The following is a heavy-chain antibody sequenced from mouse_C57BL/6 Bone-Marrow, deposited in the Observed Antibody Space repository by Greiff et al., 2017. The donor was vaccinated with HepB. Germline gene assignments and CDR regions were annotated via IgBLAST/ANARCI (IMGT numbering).Heavy chain of an antibody. D-gene: IGHD2-2*01. CDR3: ATGGVTTTVLFDY. Sequence: QVQLQQPGAELVKPGASVKLSCKASGYTFTSYWMHWVKQRPGRGLEWIGRIDPNSGGTKYNEKFKGKATLTADTSSSTAYMQLSSLTSEDSAVYYCATGGVTTTVLFDYWGQGTTLTVSS. CDR2: IDPNSGGT. V-gene: IGHV1-62-3*01. J-gene: IGHJ2*01. CDR1: GYTFTSYW.